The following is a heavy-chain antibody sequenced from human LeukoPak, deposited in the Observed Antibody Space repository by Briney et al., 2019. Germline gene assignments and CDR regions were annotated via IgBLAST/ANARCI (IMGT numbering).Heavy chain of an antibody. V-gene: IGHV4-38-2*01. J-gene: IGHJ3*02. D-gene: IGHD4-23*01. CDR3: ARHNYGGNSYSAAFDI. CDR1: GYSICSGYY. CDR2: IYHSGNT. Sequence: PSETLSLTCAVSGYSICSGYYWGWIRQPPGKGLEWIGSIYHSGNTYYNPSLKSRVTISVDTSKNQFSLKLTSVTAADTAVYYCARHNYGGNSYSAAFDIWGQGTVVTVSS.